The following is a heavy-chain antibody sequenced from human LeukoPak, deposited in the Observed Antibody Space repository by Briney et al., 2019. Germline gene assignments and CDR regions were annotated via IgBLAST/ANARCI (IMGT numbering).Heavy chain of an antibody. CDR1: GFTFSTYA. CDR2: IDTDGGRT. CDR3: ASQTVGDYYFDS. J-gene: IGHJ4*02. V-gene: IGHV3-64*01. Sequence: GGALRLSCAASGFTFSTYAMHWVRQAPGKGLEYVSTIDTDGGRTYNARSVKGRFTISRHNSKNTLYLQLGSLRPEDMAVYYCASQTVGDYYFDSWGQGTLVTVSS. D-gene: IGHD4-17*01.